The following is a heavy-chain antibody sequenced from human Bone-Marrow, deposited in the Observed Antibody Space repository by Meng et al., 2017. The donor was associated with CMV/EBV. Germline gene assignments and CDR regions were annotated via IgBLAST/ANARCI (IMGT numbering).Heavy chain of an antibody. D-gene: IGHD4-11*01. Sequence: GGSLRLSCAASGFNFNSYAMHWVRQAPGKGLEWVAFIRYDGTNTYYADSVKGRFTISRDNAKNSLYLQMNSLRAEDTAVYYCASSRGYSNYLTDYWGQGTLVTVSS. CDR2: IRYDGTNT. J-gene: IGHJ4*02. V-gene: IGHV3-30*02. CDR1: GFNFNSYA. CDR3: ASSRGYSNYLTDY.